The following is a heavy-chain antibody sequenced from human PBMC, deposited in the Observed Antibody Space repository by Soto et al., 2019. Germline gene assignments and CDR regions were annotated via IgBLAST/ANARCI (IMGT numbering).Heavy chain of an antibody. CDR2: ISSSSSYI. V-gene: IGHV3-21*01. Sequence: EVQLVGSGGGLVKPGGSLRLSCAASGFTFSSYSMNWVRQAPGKGLEWVSSISSSSSYIYYADSVKGRFTISRDNAKNSLYLQMHSLRAEDTAVYYCARDFPARTTVTTYYYYYGMDVWGQGTTVTVSS. J-gene: IGHJ6*02. CDR1: GFTFSSYS. D-gene: IGHD4-17*01. CDR3: ARDFPARTTVTTYYYYYGMDV.